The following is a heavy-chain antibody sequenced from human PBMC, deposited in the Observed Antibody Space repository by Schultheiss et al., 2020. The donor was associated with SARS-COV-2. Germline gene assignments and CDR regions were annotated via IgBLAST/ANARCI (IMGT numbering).Heavy chain of an antibody. J-gene: IGHJ5*02. D-gene: IGHD2-2*01. CDR1: GGSISSYY. CDR3: ARVVPAAMDEGPATFDP. Sequence: SQTLSLTCTVSGGSISSYYWSWIRQPAGKGLEWIGRIYTSGSTNYNPSLKSRVTISVDTSKNQFSLKLSSVTAADTAVYYCARVVPAAMDEGPATFDPWGQGTLVTVSS. V-gene: IGHV4-4*07. CDR2: IYTSGST.